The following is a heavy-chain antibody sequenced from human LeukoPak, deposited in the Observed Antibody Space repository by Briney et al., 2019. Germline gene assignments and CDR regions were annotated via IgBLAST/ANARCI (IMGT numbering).Heavy chain of an antibody. D-gene: IGHD3-10*01. J-gene: IGHJ6*02. CDR1: EFTFDDFA. Sequence: PGGSLRLSCAASEFTFDDFAMHWVRQAPGKGLEWVSGISRDSGSIGYADSVKGRFTISRDNAKNSLYLQMNSLRAEDTALYYCAKSYYGSGSYYYYGMDVWGQGTTVTVSS. CDR3: AKSYYGSGSYYYYGMDV. V-gene: IGHV3-9*01. CDR2: ISRDSGSI.